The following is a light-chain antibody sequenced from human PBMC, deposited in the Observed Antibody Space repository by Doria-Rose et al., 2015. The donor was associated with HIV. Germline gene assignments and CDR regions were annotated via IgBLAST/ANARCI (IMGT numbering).Light chain of an antibody. Sequence: AQSPGTLSLSPGDRATLSCRASQSFSSTYLAWYQQKPGQAPSLLIYDGSTRATGIPDRFSASGSGTDFTLTINRLEPEDLALYYCHQYGTSLTFGQGTKVEI. CDR2: DGS. CDR1: QSFSSTY. J-gene: IGKJ1*01. V-gene: IGKV3-20*01. CDR3: HQYGTSLT.